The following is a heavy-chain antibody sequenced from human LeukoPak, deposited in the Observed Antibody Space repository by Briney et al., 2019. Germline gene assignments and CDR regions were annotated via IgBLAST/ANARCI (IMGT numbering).Heavy chain of an antibody. V-gene: IGHV3-7*01. D-gene: IGHD3-10*01. CDR1: GFTFSSYA. CDR2: IKQDGSEK. CDR3: AAGGSGSSSYYMDV. Sequence: GGSLRLSCAASGFTFSSYAMSWVRQAPGKGLEWVANIKQDGSEKYYVDSVKGRFTISRDNAKNSLYLQLNSLRAEDTAVYYCAAGGSGSSSYYMDVWGKGTTVTISS. J-gene: IGHJ6*03.